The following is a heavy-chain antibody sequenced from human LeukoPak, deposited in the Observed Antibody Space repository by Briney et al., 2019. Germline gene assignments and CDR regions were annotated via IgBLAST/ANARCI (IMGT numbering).Heavy chain of an antibody. CDR3: ARSRQIRIAAAGKGGRGYFDY. D-gene: IGHD6-13*01. J-gene: IGHJ4*02. CDR1: GGSFSGYY. CDR2: INHSGST. Sequence: SETLSLTCAVYGGSFSGYYWSWIHQPPGKGLEWIGEINHSGSTNYNPSLKSRVTISVDTSKNQFSLKLSSVTAADTAVYYCARSRQIRIAAAGKGGRGYFDYWGQGTLVTVSS. V-gene: IGHV4-34*01.